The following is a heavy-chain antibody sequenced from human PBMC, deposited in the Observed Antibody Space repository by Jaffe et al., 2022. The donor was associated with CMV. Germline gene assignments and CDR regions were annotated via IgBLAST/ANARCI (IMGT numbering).Heavy chain of an antibody. CDR2: IYYSGST. J-gene: IGHJ5*02. Sequence: QVQLQESGPGLVKSSETLSLTCTVSGGSISNYYWSWIRQPPGKGLEWIGYIYYSGSTDYNPSLKSRVTISVDTSKNQLSLKLSSVIAADTAVYYCARDLRIAGYYGSGRNGWFDPWGQGTLVTVSS. V-gene: IGHV4-59*01. CDR3: ARDLRIAGYYGSGRNGWFDP. CDR1: GGSISNYY. D-gene: IGHD3-10*01.